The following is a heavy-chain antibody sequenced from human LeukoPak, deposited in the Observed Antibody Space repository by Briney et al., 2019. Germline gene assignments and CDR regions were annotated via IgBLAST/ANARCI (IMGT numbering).Heavy chain of an antibody. CDR3: TKGGYYYDSSGEYSPGYVFDY. CDR2: ISYDGSNK. J-gene: IGHJ4*02. V-gene: IGHV3-30-3*01. D-gene: IGHD3-22*01. CDR1: GFTFSSYA. Sequence: PGGSLRLSCAASGFTFSSYAMHWVRQAPGKGLEWVAVISYDGSNKYYADSVKGRFTISRDNSKNTLYLQMNSLRVEDTAVYYCTKGGYYYDSSGEYSPGYVFDYWGQGLLVTVSS.